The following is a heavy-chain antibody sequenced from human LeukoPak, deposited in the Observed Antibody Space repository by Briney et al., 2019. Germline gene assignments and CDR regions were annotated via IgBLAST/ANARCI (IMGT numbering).Heavy chain of an antibody. V-gene: IGHV3-21*01. D-gene: IGHD3-10*02. Sequence: GGSLRLSCVVSGFTFSSHSMNWVRQAPGKGLEWVACISGSSSYVYYADSLKGRFTISRDNAKNSMYLQMNSLRAEDTAVYYCAELGITMIGGVWGKGTTVTISS. CDR3: AELGITMIGGV. CDR2: ISGSSSYV. CDR1: GFTFSSHS. J-gene: IGHJ6*04.